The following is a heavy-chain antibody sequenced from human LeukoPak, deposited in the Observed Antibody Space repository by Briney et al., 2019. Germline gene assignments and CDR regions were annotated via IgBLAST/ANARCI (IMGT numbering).Heavy chain of an antibody. CDR1: GFTFSSYS. J-gene: IGHJ4*02. D-gene: IGHD6-13*01. Sequence: KSGGSLRLSCAASGFTFSSYSMNWVRQAPGKGLEWVSSISSSSSYIYYADSVKGRFTISRDNAKNSLYLQMNSLSAEDTAVYYCARVLSSSWYLGYWGQGTLVTVSS. CDR3: ARVLSSSWYLGY. V-gene: IGHV3-21*01. CDR2: ISSSSSYI.